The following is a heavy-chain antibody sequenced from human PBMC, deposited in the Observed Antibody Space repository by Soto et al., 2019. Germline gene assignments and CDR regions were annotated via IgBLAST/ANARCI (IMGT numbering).Heavy chain of an antibody. CDR2: VYMSGST. D-gene: IGHD1-26*01. V-gene: IGHV4-4*07. CDR3: ARTVGAAYYFDF. J-gene: IGHJ4*02. Sequence: PSETLSLTCTVSGDSMTKYYWSWIRQTAGKGLEWIGRVYMSGSTNYNPSLKSRVTMSIDTSNNHFSLDLKSVTAADTAVYYCARTVGAAYYFDFWARESWSPSPQ. CDR1: GDSMTKYY.